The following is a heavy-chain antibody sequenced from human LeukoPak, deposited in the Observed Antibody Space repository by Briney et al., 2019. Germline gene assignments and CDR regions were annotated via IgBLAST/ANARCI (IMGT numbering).Heavy chain of an antibody. CDR2: ISHSGST. CDR3: ARVAYSSGWYCDY. J-gene: IGHJ4*02. Sequence: PSETLSLTCAVSGVSISSTNWWSWVRQPPGKGLEWIGEISHSGSTNYNPSLKSRVTMSVDKSKNQFSLKLSSVTAADTAVYYCARVAYSSGWYCDYWGQGTLVTVSS. V-gene: IGHV4-4*02. D-gene: IGHD6-19*01. CDR1: GVSISSTNW.